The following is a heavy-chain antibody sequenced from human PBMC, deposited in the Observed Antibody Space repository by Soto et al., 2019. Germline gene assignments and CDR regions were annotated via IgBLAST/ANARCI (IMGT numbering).Heavy chain of an antibody. D-gene: IGHD3-9*01. CDR3: ARVLGDILTGYLDWFDP. V-gene: IGHV4-30-4*01. Sequence: PSAPMLVTCTVSGGSISSGDDYWSWIRQPPGKGLEWVGYIYYSGSTYYNPSLKSRVTISVDTSKNQFSLELSSVTAADTALYYCARVLGDILTGYLDWFDPWGQGTPATV. J-gene: IGHJ5*02. CDR2: IYYSGST. CDR1: GGSISSGDDY.